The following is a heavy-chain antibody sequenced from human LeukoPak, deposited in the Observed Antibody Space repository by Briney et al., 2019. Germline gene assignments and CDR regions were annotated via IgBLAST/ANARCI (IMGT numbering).Heavy chain of an antibody. D-gene: IGHD2-2*01. CDR3: ARTGYWCSSTSCLYYFDY. CDR1: GGSISSGDYY. J-gene: IGHJ4*02. CDR2: IYYSGST. V-gene: IGHV4-61*08. Sequence: SQTVSLTCTVSGGSISSGDYYWRWIRQPPGKGLEWIGYIYYSGSTNYNPSLKIRVTISVDTSKNQFSLKLSSVTAADTAVYYCARTGYWCSSTSCLYYFDYWGQGTLVTVSS.